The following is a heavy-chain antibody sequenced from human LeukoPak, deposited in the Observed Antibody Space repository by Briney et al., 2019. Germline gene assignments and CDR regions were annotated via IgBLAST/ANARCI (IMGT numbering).Heavy chain of an antibody. D-gene: IGHD4-17*01. Sequence: GGSLRLSCTASGFTASSKHMSWVRQASGKGLEWVSCIRSDATTAYADSVQGRFTISRDDSKNTLYLQMNSLRVEHTAVYYCARRRGGYGEGEFDYWGQGTLVTVSS. CDR3: ARRRGGYGEGEFDY. CDR1: GFTASSKH. CDR2: IRSDATT. V-gene: IGHV3-66*04. J-gene: IGHJ4*02.